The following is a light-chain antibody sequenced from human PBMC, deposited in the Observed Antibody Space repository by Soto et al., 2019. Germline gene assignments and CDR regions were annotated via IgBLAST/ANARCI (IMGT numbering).Light chain of an antibody. CDR1: QSVSSSY. J-gene: IGKJ2*01. Sequence: EIVLTQSPCTLSLSPGERATLSCRASQSVSSSYLAWYQQKPGQATRLLIYGASSRSTGIPDRFSCSGSATDLTLTISRLEPEDFAVYYCQQYGSSPYTFGQGTKLEIK. CDR2: GAS. CDR3: QQYGSSPYT. V-gene: IGKV3-20*01.